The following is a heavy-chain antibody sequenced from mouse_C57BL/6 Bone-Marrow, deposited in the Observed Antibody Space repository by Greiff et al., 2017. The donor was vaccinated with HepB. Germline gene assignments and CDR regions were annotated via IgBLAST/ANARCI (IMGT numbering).Heavy chain of an antibody. Sequence: VQLQQSGAELVRPGASVKLSCTASGFNIKDYYMHWVKQRPEQGLEWIGRSDPEDGDTEYAPKFQGKATMTADTSSNTAYLQLSSLTSEDTAVYYCTTWILRYPYYFDYWGQGTTLTVSS. CDR2: SDPEDGDT. V-gene: IGHV14-1*01. J-gene: IGHJ2*01. CDR3: TTWILRYPYYFDY. CDR1: GFNIKDYY. D-gene: IGHD1-1*01.